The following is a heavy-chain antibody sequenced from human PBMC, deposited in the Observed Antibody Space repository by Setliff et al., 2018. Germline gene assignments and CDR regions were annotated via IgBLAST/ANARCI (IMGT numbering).Heavy chain of an antibody. CDR1: GGSFSGYY. Sequence: PSETLSLTCAVYGGSFSGYYWGWIRQPPGKGLEWIGEINHSGSTYYNPSLKSRVTISVDTSKNQFSLKLSSVTAADTAVYYCARDTEGRYNFWSGYYEDYYYYGMDVWGQGTTVTVSS. CDR2: INHSGST. J-gene: IGHJ6*02. V-gene: IGHV4-34*01. D-gene: IGHD3-3*01. CDR3: ARDTEGRYNFWSGYYEDYYYYGMDV.